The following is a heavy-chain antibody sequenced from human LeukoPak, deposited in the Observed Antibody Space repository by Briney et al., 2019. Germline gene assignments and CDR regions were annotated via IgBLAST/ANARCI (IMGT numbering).Heavy chain of an antibody. V-gene: IGHV3-48*01. Sequence: QAGGSLRLSCAASGFTFSSYSMNWVRQAPGKGLEWVSYISSSSSTIYYADSVKGRFTISRDNAKNSLYLQMNSLRAEDTAVYYCARDQSIAGPWKRFDPWGQGTPVTVSS. J-gene: IGHJ5*02. CDR2: ISSSSSTI. CDR3: ARDQSIAGPWKRFDP. CDR1: GFTFSSYS. D-gene: IGHD6-6*01.